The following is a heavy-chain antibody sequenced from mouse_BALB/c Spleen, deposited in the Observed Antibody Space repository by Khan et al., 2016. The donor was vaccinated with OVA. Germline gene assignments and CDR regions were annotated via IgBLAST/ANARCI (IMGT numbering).Heavy chain of an antibody. CDR3: ARSITPVVAFYY. CDR2: ISTGGRKI. J-gene: IGHJ2*01. CDR1: GLTFSSSA. Sequence: VQLKESGGGLVKPGGSLKLSCAASGLTFSSSAMSWVRQTPEKRLEWVATISTGGRKIYYADSVKGRFTISSDNAKNTLSLHMSSLRSEDTAMYYCARSITPVVAFYYWGQGTTLTVSS. D-gene: IGHD1-1*01. V-gene: IGHV5-9-3*01.